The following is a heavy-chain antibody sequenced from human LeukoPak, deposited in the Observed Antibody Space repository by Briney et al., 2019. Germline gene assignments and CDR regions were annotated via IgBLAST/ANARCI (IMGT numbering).Heavy chain of an antibody. CDR3: AKYVSAKGPPYALDV. Sequence: GGSLRLSCAASEFTFGNYAMQWVRQAPGNGLEWVSGISASGGSTWYADSVKGRFTISRDTSKNTLYLQMNSLRAEDTAVYYCAKYVSAKGPPYALDVWGQGTTVTVSS. CDR2: ISASGGST. CDR1: EFTFGNYA. D-gene: IGHD3-10*02. J-gene: IGHJ6*02. V-gene: IGHV3-23*01.